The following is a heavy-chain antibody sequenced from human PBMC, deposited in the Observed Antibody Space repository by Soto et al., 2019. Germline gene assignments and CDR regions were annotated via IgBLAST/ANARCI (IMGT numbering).Heavy chain of an antibody. CDR1: GFTFSNFA. CDR2: ISGTGSA. D-gene: IGHD3-16*02. CDR3: AKGPPASIVYYFHY. J-gene: IGHJ4*02. V-gene: IGHV3-23*01. Sequence: EMQLLESGGGLVQPGGSLRLSCAASGFTFSNFAMSWVRQAPGKGREWVSSISGTGSAHHADSVKGRFTISRDNSKNTPSLQMNKFCGEDAVLYFCAKGPPASIVYYFHYWGQGTLVTVSS.